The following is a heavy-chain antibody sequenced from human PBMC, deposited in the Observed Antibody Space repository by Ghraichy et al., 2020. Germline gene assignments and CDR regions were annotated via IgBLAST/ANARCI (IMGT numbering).Heavy chain of an antibody. J-gene: IGHJ4*02. D-gene: IGHD4-23*01. CDR1: GYTLTELS. CDR3: ATSSDYGGLNYFDY. V-gene: IGHV1-24*01. CDR2: FDPEEGET. Sequence: ASVKVSCKVSGYTLTELSMHWVRQAPGKGLEWMGGFDPEEGETIYAQKFQDRVTMTEDTSTDTAYMELSSLRSEDTAVYYCATSSDYGGLNYFDYWGQGTLVTVSS.